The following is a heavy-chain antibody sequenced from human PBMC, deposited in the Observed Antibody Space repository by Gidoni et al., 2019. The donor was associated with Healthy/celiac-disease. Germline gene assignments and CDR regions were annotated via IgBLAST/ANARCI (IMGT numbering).Heavy chain of an antibody. Sequence: QLQLQESGPGLVKPSETLSLTCTVSGGSISSSSYYWGWIRQPPGKGLEWIGSIYYSGSTYYNPSLKSRVTISVDTSKNQFSLKLSSVTAADTAVYYCARGVGQQLVSYENNWFDPWGQGTLVTVSS. CDR3: ARGVGQQLVSYENNWFDP. CDR2: IYYSGST. J-gene: IGHJ5*02. V-gene: IGHV4-39*01. CDR1: GGSISSSSYY. D-gene: IGHD6-13*01.